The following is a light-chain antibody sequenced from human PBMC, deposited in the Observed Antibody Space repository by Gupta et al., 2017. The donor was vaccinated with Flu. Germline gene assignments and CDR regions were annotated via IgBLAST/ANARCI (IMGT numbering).Light chain of an antibody. CDR3: QQSHSTPVT. CDR1: KVIRNY. J-gene: IGKJ4*01. V-gene: IGKV1-39*01. Sequence: SASLGDRVTISGRASKVIRNYLYWYQQKPGQAPKLLIYGASTWESGVPSRFSGSECGTDFTLTISSLQPEDSATYYCQQSHSTPVTFGRGTKVDI. CDR2: GAS.